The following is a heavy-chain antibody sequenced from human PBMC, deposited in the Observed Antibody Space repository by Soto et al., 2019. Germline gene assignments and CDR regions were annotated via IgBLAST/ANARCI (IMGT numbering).Heavy chain of an antibody. V-gene: IGHV1-2*02. CDR3: AGLYINRWIDGFDC. J-gene: IGHJ3*01. CDR2: INPNSGDT. CDR1: GYTFTGYY. D-gene: IGHD2-2*02. Sequence: ASVKVSCKASGYTFTGYYLHWVRQAPGQGPEWMGWINPNSGDTKYAQQFQGRVTMTRDTSISTAYMELSRLTSDDTAAFYCAGLYINRWIDGFDCWGQGTRVTVSS.